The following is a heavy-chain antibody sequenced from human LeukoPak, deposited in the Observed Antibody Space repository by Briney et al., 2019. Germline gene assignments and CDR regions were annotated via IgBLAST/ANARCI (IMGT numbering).Heavy chain of an antibody. CDR2: ISAYNGNT. J-gene: IGHJ6*02. CDR3: ARVGPDYDSSGYDYYYYYGMDV. Sequence: GASVKVSCKASGYTFTSFGISWVRQAPGQGLEWMGWISAYNGNTNYAQKLQGRVTMTTDTSTSTAYMELRSLRSDDTAVYYCARVGPDYDSSGYDYYYYYGMDVWGQGTTVTVSS. CDR1: GYTFTSFG. D-gene: IGHD3-22*01. V-gene: IGHV1-18*01.